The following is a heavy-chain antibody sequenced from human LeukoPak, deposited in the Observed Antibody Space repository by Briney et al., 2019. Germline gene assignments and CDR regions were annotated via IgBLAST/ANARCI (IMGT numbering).Heavy chain of an antibody. CDR3: AKGQWLRLYYFDY. J-gene: IGHJ4*02. Sequence: QPGGSLSFSLAASGLPFSSYAMSGSRQAPGKGLDWFSAISGSGGSTYYADSVKGRLTISRDNSKNTLYLQMNSLRAEDTAVYYCAKGQWLRLYYFDYWGQGTLVTVSS. D-gene: IGHD5-12*01. CDR2: ISGSGGST. V-gene: IGHV3-23*01. CDR1: GLPFSSYA.